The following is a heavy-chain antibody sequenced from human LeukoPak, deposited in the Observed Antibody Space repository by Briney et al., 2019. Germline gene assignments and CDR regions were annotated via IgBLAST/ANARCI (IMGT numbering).Heavy chain of an antibody. J-gene: IGHJ4*02. CDR1: GGTFSSYA. D-gene: IGHD5-12*01. V-gene: IGHV1-69*05. Sequence: GASEKVSCKASGGTFSSYAISWVRQAPGQGLEWMGRIIPIFGTANYAQKFQGRVTITTDESTSTAYMELSSLRSEDTAVYYCARDTGYPEDYWGQGTLVTVSS. CDR2: IIPIFGTA. CDR3: ARDTGYPEDY.